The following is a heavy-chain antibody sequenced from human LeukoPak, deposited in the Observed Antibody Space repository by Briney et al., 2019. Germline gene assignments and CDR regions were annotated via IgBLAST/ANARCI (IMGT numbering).Heavy chain of an antibody. J-gene: IGHJ6*03. D-gene: IGHD2-8*01. Sequence: ASLKASCKASGYTFTGYYMHWVRQAPGQGLEWMGWINPNSGGTNYAQKFQGRVTMTRDTSISTAYMELSRLRSDDTAVYYCARGGMLYYYYMDVWGKGTTVTVSS. V-gene: IGHV1-2*02. CDR1: GYTFTGYY. CDR2: INPNSGGT. CDR3: ARGGMLYYYYMDV.